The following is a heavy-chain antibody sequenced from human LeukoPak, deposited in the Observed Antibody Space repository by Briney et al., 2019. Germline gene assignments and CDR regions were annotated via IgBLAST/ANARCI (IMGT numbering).Heavy chain of an antibody. Sequence: PSETLSLTCAVSGGSISSSNWWSWVRQPPGKELEWIGEIYHSGSTNYNPSLKSRVTISVDKSKNQFSLKLSSVTAADTAVYYCARARIVVVIKDYYYYGMDVWGQGTTVTVSS. V-gene: IGHV4-4*02. CDR2: IYHSGST. CDR1: GGSISSSNW. CDR3: ARARIVVVIKDYYYYGMDV. J-gene: IGHJ6*02. D-gene: IGHD3-22*01.